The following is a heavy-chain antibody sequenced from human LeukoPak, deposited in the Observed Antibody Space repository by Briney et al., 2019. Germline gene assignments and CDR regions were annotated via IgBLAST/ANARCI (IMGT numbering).Heavy chain of an antibody. CDR3: VRHMLVVAAAAISPFDH. D-gene: IGHD2-2*02. CDR1: GDSISNSY. V-gene: IGHV4-59*08. J-gene: IGHJ4*02. Sequence: SETLSLTCTVSGDSISNSYWSWIRQPPGKELEWIGYISHNGSPDYSPSLKSRVTISSDTSKNQFSLKLSSVTAADTAMYYCVRHMLVVAAAAISPFDHWGQGILVSVSS. CDR2: ISHNGSP.